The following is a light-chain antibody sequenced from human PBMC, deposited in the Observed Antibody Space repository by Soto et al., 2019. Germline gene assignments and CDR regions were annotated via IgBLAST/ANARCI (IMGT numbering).Light chain of an antibody. CDR2: GAS. CDR1: QSVSSSS. V-gene: IGKV3-20*01. CDR3: QQYGSSPYT. J-gene: IGKJ2*01. Sequence: EIVLTQSPGTLSWSPGERATLSCRASQSVSSSSLAWYQQKPGQAPRLLIYGASSRATGIPDRFSGSGSGTDFTLTISRLEPEDFAVFYCQQYGSSPYTFGQGNKLEIK.